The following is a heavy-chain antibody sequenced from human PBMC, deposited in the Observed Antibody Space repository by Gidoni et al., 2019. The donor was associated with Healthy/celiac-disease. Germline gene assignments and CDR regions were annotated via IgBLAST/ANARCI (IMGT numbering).Heavy chain of an antibody. J-gene: IGHJ3*02. CDR1: GFTFSDYY. Sequence: QVQLVESGGGLVKPGGSLRLSCAASGFTFSDYYMSWSRQAPGKGLGWVSYISSSSSYTNYADSVKGRFTISRDNAKNSLYLQMNSLRAEDTAVYYCARGERPYDYVWGSYRLDAFDIWGQGTMVTVSS. V-gene: IGHV3-11*06. CDR3: ARGERPYDYVWGSYRLDAFDI. D-gene: IGHD3-16*02. CDR2: ISSSSSYT.